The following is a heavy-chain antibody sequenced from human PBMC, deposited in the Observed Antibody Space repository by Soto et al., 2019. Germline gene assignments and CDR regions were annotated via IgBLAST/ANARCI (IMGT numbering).Heavy chain of an antibody. CDR1: GFTFSSYA. CDR3: ARLFPGIAVAGSLDY. J-gene: IGHJ4*02. CDR2: ISYDGSNK. Sequence: GGSLRLSCAASGFTFSSYAMHWVRQAPGKGLEWVAVISYDGSNKYYADSVKGRFTISRDNSKNTLYLQMNSLRAEDTAVYYCARLFPGIAVAGSLDYWGQGTLVTVSS. D-gene: IGHD6-19*01. V-gene: IGHV3-30-3*01.